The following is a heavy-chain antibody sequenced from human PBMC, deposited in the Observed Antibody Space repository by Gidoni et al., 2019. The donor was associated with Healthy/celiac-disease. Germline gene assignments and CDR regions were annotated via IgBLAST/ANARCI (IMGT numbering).Heavy chain of an antibody. D-gene: IGHD3-10*01. J-gene: IGHJ5*02. CDR3: TTVDTIYYYGSGSYSNWFDP. CDR2: IKSKTDGGTT. V-gene: IGHV3-15*01. Sequence: EVQLVESGGGLVKPGGSLRLSCAASGFPFSNAWMSGVRQAPGQGLGWVGRIKSKTDGGTTDYAEPVKGRFTISRDDSKNTLYLQMNSLKTEDTAVYYCTTVDTIYYYGSGSYSNWFDPWGQGTLVTVSS. CDR1: GFPFSNAW.